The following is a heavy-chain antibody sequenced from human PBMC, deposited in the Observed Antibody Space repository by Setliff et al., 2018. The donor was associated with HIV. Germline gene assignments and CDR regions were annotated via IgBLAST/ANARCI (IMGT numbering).Heavy chain of an antibody. CDR2: IRSKAYGGTT. V-gene: IGHV3-49*04. J-gene: IGHJ6*03. CDR3: TSSFKAHYYSYYYMDV. CDR1: GFTFGDYA. Sequence: GGSLRLSCTASGFTFGDYAMSWVRQAPGKGLEWVGFIRSKAYGGTTEYAASVKGRFTISRGDSKSIAYLQMNSLKTEDTAVYYCTSSFKAHYYSYYYMDVWGKGTTVTVSS.